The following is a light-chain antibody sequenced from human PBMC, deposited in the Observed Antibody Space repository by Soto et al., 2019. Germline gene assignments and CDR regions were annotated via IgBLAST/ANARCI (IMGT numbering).Light chain of an antibody. CDR1: QSVSSY. Sequence: EILLTQSPATLSLSPGERATLSCMASQSVSSYLAWYQQKPGQAPRLLIYDASNRATGIPARFSGSGSGTDFTLTSSSLEPEDFAVYYCQQRSNWPPLTFGGGTKVEIK. V-gene: IGKV3-11*01. J-gene: IGKJ4*01. CDR2: DAS. CDR3: QQRSNWPPLT.